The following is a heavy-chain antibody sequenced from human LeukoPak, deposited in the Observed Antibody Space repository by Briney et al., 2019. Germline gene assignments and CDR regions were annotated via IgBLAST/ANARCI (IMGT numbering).Heavy chain of an antibody. J-gene: IGHJ4*02. D-gene: IGHD6-13*01. CDR1: GYTFTGYY. V-gene: IGHV1-2*06. CDR2: INPNSGGT. Sequence: VASVKVSCKASGYTFTGYYMHWVRQAPGQGLEWMGRINPNSGGTNYAQKLQGRVTMTTDTSTSTAYMELRSLRSDDTAVYYCARGPGGAAAGAFDYWGQGTLVTVSS. CDR3: ARGPGGAAAGAFDY.